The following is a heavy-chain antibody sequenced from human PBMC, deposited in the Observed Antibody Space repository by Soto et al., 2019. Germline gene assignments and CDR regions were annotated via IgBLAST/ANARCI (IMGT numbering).Heavy chain of an antibody. D-gene: IGHD3-16*01. CDR3: ARAPPYVGGYYYYGMDV. J-gene: IGHJ6*02. CDR2: IDISGTYI. V-gene: IGHV3-21*06. CDR1: GYTFDAYS. Sequence: ESGGGLVKPGGSLRLSCAASGYTFDAYSMNWVRQAPGKGLEWVSSIDISGTYIYYADSVKGRFTISRDNAKHSLYLQMNSLRADDTAVFYCARAPPYVGGYYYYGMDVWGQGTTVTVSS.